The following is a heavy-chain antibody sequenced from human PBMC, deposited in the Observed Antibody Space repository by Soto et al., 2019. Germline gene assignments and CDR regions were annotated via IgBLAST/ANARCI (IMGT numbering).Heavy chain of an antibody. CDR3: AKALSMGYYDSSDLFDY. J-gene: IGHJ4*02. CDR1: GFTFSSYA. CDR2: ISGSGGST. V-gene: IGHV3-23*01. D-gene: IGHD3-22*01. Sequence: PGGSLRLSCAASGFTFSSYAMSWVRQAPGKGLEWVSAISGSGGSTYYADSVKGRFTISRDNSKNTLYLQMNSLRAEDTAVYYCAKALSMGYYDSSDLFDYWGQGTLVTVSS.